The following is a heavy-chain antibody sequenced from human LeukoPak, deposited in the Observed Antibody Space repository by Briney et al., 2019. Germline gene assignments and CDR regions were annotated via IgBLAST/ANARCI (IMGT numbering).Heavy chain of an antibody. CDR1: GFTFSNAW. CDR3: TTDGSTSPGYFQH. Sequence: PGGSLRLSCAASGFTFSNAWMSWVRQAPGKGLEWVGRIKSKADGGTTDYAAPVKGRFTISRDDSKNTLYLQMNSLKTEDTAVYYCTTDGSTSPGYFQHWGQGTLVTVSS. J-gene: IGHJ1*01. V-gene: IGHV3-15*01. CDR2: IKSKADGGTT. D-gene: IGHD2-2*01.